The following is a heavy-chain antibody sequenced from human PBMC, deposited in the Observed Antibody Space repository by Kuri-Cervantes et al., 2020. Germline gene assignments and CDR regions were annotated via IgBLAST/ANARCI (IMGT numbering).Heavy chain of an antibody. D-gene: IGHD6-19*01. Sequence: GGSLRLSCVVSGFTFSSHKMHWVRQAPGRGLEWVAVMSNDGGNNYYVDSVKGRCTISRDNSRNTLYLQMNSLRAEDTAVYYCARDRGYRQWIFDYWGQGTLVTVSS. CDR3: ARDRGYRQWIFDY. CDR1: GFTFSSHK. J-gene: IGHJ4*02. V-gene: IGHV3-30*07. CDR2: MSNDGGNN.